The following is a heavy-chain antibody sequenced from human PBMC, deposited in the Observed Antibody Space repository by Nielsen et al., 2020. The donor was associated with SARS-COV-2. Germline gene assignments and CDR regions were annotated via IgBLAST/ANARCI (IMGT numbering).Heavy chain of an antibody. Sequence: GGSLRLSCAASGFTFDDYAMHWVRQAPGKGLEWVSGISWNSGSIGYADSVKGRFTISRDNAKNSLYLQMNSLRAEDTALYYCAKDALPSSGWYDYWGQGTLVTVSS. J-gene: IGHJ4*02. CDR2: ISWNSGSI. CDR1: GFTFDDYA. V-gene: IGHV3-9*01. D-gene: IGHD6-19*01. CDR3: AKDALPSSGWYDY.